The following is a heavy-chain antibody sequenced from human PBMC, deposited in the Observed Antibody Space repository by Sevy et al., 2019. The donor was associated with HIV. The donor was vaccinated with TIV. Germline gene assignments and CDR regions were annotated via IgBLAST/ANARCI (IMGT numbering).Heavy chain of an antibody. CDR3: ARDYCSSTSCYAFDI. CDR2: ISYDGSNK. CDR1: GFTVSSNF. D-gene: IGHD2-2*01. J-gene: IGHJ3*02. V-gene: IGHV3-30*03. Sequence: GGSLRLSCVAYGFTVSSNFMTWVRQAPGKGLEWVAVISYDGSNKYYADSVKGRFTISRDNSKNTLYLQMNSLRAEDTAVYYCARDYCSSTSCYAFDIWGQGTMVTVSS.